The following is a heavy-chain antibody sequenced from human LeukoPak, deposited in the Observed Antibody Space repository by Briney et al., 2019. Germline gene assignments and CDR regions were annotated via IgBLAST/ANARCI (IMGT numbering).Heavy chain of an antibody. CDR2: ISYDGSNK. Sequence: GGSLRLSCAASGFTFSSYAMHWVRQAPGKGLEWVAVISYDGSNKYYADSVKGRFTISRDNSKNTLYLQMNSLRAEDTALYYCAKGSTYYMDVWGKGTTVTVSS. CDR1: GFTFSSYA. J-gene: IGHJ6*03. CDR3: AKGSTYYMDV. V-gene: IGHV3-30*04. D-gene: IGHD2-2*01.